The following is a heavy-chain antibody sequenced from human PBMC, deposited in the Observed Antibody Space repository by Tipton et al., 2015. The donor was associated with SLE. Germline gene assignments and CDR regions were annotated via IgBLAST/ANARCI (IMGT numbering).Heavy chain of an antibody. J-gene: IGHJ3*02. V-gene: IGHV3-48*01. Sequence: SLRLSCAASGFTFSSYAMSWVRQAPGKGLEWVSYISSSGSTIYYADSVKGRFTISRDDSKSIAYLQMNSLKTEDTAVYYCARHFYGSGSYWAHHVAFDIWGQGTMVTVSS. CDR2: ISSSGSTI. CDR1: GFTFSSYA. D-gene: IGHD3-10*01. CDR3: ARHFYGSGSYWAHHVAFDI.